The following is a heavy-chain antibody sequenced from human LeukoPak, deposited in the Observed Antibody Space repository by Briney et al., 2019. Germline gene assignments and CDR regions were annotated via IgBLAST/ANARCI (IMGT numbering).Heavy chain of an antibody. J-gene: IGHJ6*02. CDR2: MNPNSGNT. CDR1: GYTFTSYD. Sequence: ASVKVSCKASGYTFTSYDINWVRQATGQGLEWMGWMNPNSGNTGYAQKFQDRVTMTRNTSISTAYMELSSLRSEDTAVYYCARDQEPGYSSGRLNYYGMDVWGQGTTVTVSS. V-gene: IGHV1-8*01. CDR3: ARDQEPGYSSGRLNYYGMDV. D-gene: IGHD6-19*01.